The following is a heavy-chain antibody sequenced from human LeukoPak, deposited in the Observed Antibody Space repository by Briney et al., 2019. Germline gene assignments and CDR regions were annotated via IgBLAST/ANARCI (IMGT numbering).Heavy chain of an antibody. CDR1: GYSISSSNW. CDR2: IYYSGST. Sequence: SETLSLTCAVSGYSISSSNWWGWIRQPPGKGLEWIGYIYYSGSTYYTPSLKSRVTMSVDTSKNQFSLKLSSVTAADTAVYYCARDLLNEGNHLDYWGQGTLVTVSS. J-gene: IGHJ4*02. D-gene: IGHD4-23*01. V-gene: IGHV4-28*03. CDR3: ARDLLNEGNHLDY.